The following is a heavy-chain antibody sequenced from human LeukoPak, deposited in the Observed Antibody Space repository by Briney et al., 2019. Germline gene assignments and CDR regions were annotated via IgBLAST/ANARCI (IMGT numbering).Heavy chain of an antibody. CDR1: GFTVSSNY. CDR3: ARGAGGWPFDY. D-gene: IGHD6-19*01. CDR2: IYSGGST. J-gene: IGHJ4*02. V-gene: IGHV3-66*01. Sequence: GGSLRLSCAASGFTVSSNYMSWVCQAPGKGLEWVSVIYSGGSTYYADSVKGRFTISRDNSKNTLYLQMNSLRAEDTAVYYCARGAGGWPFDYWGQGILVTVSS.